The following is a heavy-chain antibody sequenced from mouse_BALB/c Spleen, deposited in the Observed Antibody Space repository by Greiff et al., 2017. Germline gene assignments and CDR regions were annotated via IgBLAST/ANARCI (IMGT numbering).Heavy chain of an antibody. J-gene: IGHJ4*01. CDR3: ARPIYYYGSSYAMDY. CDR2: IWSGGST. V-gene: IGHV2-2*02. D-gene: IGHD1-1*01. CDR1: GFSLTSYG. Sequence: QVQLKESGPGLVQPSQSLSITCTVSGFSLTSYGVHWVRQSPGKGLEWLGVIWSGGSTDYNAAFISRLSISKDNSKSQVFFKMNSLQANDTAIYYCARPIYYYGSSYAMDYWGQGTSVTVSS.